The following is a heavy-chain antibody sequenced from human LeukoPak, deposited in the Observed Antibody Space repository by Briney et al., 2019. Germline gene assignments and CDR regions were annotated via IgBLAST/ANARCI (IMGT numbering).Heavy chain of an antibody. D-gene: IGHD1-1*01. CDR1: GGTFSSYA. Sequence: SVKVSCKASGGTFSSYAISWLRQAPGQALEWMGGIIPIFGTANYAQKFQGRVTITAVESPSTAYMVLSSLRSADRGLYYSAKGERTGGFDPWGQGTLVTVSS. CDR2: IIPIFGTA. J-gene: IGHJ5*02. V-gene: IGHV1-69*13. CDR3: AKGERTGGFDP.